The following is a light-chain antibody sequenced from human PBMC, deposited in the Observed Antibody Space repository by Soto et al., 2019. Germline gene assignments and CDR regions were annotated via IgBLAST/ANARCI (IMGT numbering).Light chain of an antibody. CDR2: LGS. CDR1: QSLLHSNGFTY. Sequence: DIVMTQSPLSLPVTPGEPASISCRSSQSLLHSNGFTYLDWYLQRPGQSPQLLIYLGSHRASGVPDRISGRRAGTDFTLKISRVEAEDVGVYYCMQALQTPPAFGQGTKLEIK. V-gene: IGKV2-28*01. J-gene: IGKJ2*01. CDR3: MQALQTPPA.